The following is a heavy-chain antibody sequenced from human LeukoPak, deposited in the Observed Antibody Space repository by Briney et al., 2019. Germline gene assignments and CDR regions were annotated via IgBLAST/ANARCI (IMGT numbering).Heavy chain of an antibody. CDR1: GGSISSGDYY. J-gene: IGHJ4*02. CDR3: AREKSGSYYENFYY. Sequence: SETLSLTCTVSGGSISSGDYYWSWIRQPPGKGLEWIGYIYYSGSTYYNPSLKSRVTISLDTSKKQFSLKLSSVTAADTAVYSCAREKSGSYYENFYYWGQGTLVTVSS. CDR2: IYYSGST. D-gene: IGHD3-10*01. V-gene: IGHV4-30-4*01.